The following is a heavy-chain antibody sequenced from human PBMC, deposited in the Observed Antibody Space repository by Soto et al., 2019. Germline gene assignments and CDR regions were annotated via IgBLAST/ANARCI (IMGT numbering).Heavy chain of an antibody. CDR3: AKHRLVLSYFYSGMEV. J-gene: IGHJ6*02. CDR1: GYTFSNYA. D-gene: IGHD2-21*02. Sequence: EVQLLESGGGLVQPGGSLRLSCVASGYTFSNYAMSSVRQAPGTGREWVSGISDSGGSTYHADSVKGRFTISRDKSKNTRYLQMNSLRAEDTAVYYCAKHRLVLSYFYSGMEVWGQGTTVTVSS. V-gene: IGHV3-23*01. CDR2: ISDSGGST.